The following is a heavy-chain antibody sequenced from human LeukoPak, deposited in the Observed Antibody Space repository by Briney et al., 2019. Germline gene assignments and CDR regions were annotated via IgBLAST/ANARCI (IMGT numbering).Heavy chain of an antibody. CDR3: ARDNYYDSSGYYDDY. D-gene: IGHD3-22*01. CDR1: GYTFTSYG. CDR2: ISAYNGNT. Sequence: ASVKVSCKASGYTFTSYGSSWVRQAPGQGLEWMGWISAYNGNTNYAQKLQGRVTMTTDTSTSTAYMELRSLRSDDTAVYYCARDNYYDSSGYYDDYWGQGTLVTVSS. J-gene: IGHJ4*02. V-gene: IGHV1-18*01.